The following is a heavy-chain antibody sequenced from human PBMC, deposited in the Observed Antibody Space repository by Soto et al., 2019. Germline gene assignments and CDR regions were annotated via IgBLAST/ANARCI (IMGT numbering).Heavy chain of an antibody. CDR1: GFTFSSYW. Sequence: QRLSCAASGFTFSSYWMHWVRQTPGKGLVWVSRIDIAGSTTTYADSVKGRFTISRDNAKNTLYLQMNSLRAEDTAVYYCARDQTVAGPTTFDYCGQGTLVTVSS. CDR2: IDIAGSTT. V-gene: IGHV3-74*01. J-gene: IGHJ4*02. CDR3: ARDQTVAGPTTFDY. D-gene: IGHD6-19*01.